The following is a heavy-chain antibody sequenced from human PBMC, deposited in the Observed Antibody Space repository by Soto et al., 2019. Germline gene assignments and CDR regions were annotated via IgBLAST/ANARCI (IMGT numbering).Heavy chain of an antibody. CDR3: ARELPPDL. V-gene: IGHV3-53*01. J-gene: IGHJ5*02. D-gene: IGHD2-15*01. CDR2: IWSAGLT. Sequence: GGSLRLSCAASGFTVSSKYMNWVRQAPGKGLEWVSIIWSAGLTYYADSVRGRFTISRDISKNILFLQMNNLRAEDSAIYYCARELPPDLWGQGXLVTVPS. CDR1: GFTVSSKY.